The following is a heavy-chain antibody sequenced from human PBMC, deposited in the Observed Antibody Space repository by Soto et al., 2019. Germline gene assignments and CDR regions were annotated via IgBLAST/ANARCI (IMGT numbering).Heavy chain of an antibody. J-gene: IGHJ5*02. CDR2: IIPMSGRP. CDR3: TRRGRKSANWFDP. CDR1: GGTFNSYS. V-gene: IGHV1-69*06. Sequence: QVQLVQSGAEVKTPGSSVKVSCKASGGTFNSYSIDWVRQAPGQGFEWKGGIIPMSGRPNYAQRFQGRVTFSADKSTNTVYMEVNSLTHEATAVYYCTRRGRKSANWFDPWGQGTLVTVST.